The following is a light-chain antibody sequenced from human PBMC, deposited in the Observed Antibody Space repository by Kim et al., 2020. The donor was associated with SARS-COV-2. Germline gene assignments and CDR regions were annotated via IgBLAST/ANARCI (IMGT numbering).Light chain of an antibody. V-gene: IGKV1-5*01. Sequence: SASVGDRVTITCRASQSIRNLLAWYQQKPGKAPKLLMYDVSSLERGVPSRFSGSGSGTEFTLTISSLQPDDFATYYCQQYKNYPYTFGQGTKLEI. CDR1: QSIRNL. CDR2: DVS. CDR3: QQYKNYPYT. J-gene: IGKJ2*01.